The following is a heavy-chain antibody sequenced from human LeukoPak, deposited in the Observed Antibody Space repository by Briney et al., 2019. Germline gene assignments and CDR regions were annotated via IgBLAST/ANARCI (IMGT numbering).Heavy chain of an antibody. CDR1: GYTFTSYG. D-gene: IGHD1-26*01. J-gene: IGHJ4*02. V-gene: IGHV1-18*01. CDR2: ISGYNGNT. CDR3: ARARNIVGPTTSFDY. Sequence: ASVKVSCKASGYTFTSYGISWVRQAPGQGLEWMGWISGYNGNTKYAQKFQARVTLTTDTSTSTAYMELRSLRSDDTAVYYCARARNIVGPTTSFDYWGQGTLVTVSS.